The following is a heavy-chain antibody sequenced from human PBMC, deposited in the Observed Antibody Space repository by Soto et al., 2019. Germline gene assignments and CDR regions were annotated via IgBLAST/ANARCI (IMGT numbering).Heavy chain of an antibody. CDR1: GYTFTGHY. CDR3: GRGRSGQIVVFY. J-gene: IGHJ4*02. V-gene: IGHV1-2*02. D-gene: IGHD3-22*01. CDR2: IGPESGAT. Sequence: GASVKVSCKASGYTFTGHYIHWVRQAPQQGPEWMGEIGPESGATRYAQKFQGRVTMTMETSITTVYMGLKNLSPDETALYYCGRGRSGQIVVFYWGQGTPVTVSS.